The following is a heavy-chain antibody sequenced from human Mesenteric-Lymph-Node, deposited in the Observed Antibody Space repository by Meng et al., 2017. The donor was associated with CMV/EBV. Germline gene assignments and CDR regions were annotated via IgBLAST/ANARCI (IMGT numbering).Heavy chain of an antibody. CDR3: AHSSGIAAAGPFYFDY. V-gene: IGHV2-5*02. CDR1: GFSLSTSGVG. J-gene: IGHJ4*02. CDR2: IYWDDDK. Sequence: QITLKESGPTLVKPTQTLTPTGTFSGFSLSTSGVGVGWIRQPPGKALEWLALIYWDDDKRSSPSLKSRLTITKDTSKNQVVLTMTNMDPVDTATYYCAHSSGIAAAGPFYFDYWGQGTLVTVSS. D-gene: IGHD6-13*01.